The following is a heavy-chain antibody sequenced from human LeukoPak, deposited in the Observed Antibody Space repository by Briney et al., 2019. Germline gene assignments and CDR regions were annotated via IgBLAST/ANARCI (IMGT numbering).Heavy chain of an antibody. V-gene: IGHV4-39*07. CDR2: INHSGST. J-gene: IGHJ4*02. CDR1: GGSISTGSYY. Sequence: PSETLSLTCTVSGGSISTGSYYWSWIRQPPGKGLEWIGEINHSGSTNYNPSLKSRVTISVDTSKNQFSLKLSSVTAADTAVYYCARGRWNYFDYWGQGTLVTVSS. CDR3: ARGRWNYFDY. D-gene: IGHD2-15*01.